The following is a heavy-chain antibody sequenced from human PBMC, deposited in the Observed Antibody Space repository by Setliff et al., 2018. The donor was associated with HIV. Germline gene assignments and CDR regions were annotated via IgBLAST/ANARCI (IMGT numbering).Heavy chain of an antibody. J-gene: IGHJ6*02. Sequence: ASVKVSCKASGYTSTSFSLHWVRQAPGQGLEWMGIINPSGDVIRYAQKFQGRVTMTRDTSTSTVYMELTGLRSEDTAVYYCAIEGLLGTSVGGAYWYQGLDVWGQGTTVTGSS. V-gene: IGHV1-46*01. CDR3: AIEGLLGTSVGGAYWYQGLDV. CDR1: GYTSTSFS. D-gene: IGHD2-15*01. CDR2: INPSGDVI.